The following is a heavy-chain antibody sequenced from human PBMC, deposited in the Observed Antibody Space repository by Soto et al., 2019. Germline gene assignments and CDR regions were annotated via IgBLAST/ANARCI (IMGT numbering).Heavy chain of an antibody. Sequence: QVQLQQWGAGLLKPSETLSLTCADYGGSFSGYYWSWIRQPPGKGLEWIGEINHSGSTNYNPSLKSRVTISVDTSKNQFSLKLSSVTAADTAVYYCARSSIAARDDYWGQGTLVTVSS. CDR2: INHSGST. CDR1: GGSFSGYY. J-gene: IGHJ4*02. D-gene: IGHD6-6*01. V-gene: IGHV4-34*01. CDR3: ARSSIAARDDY.